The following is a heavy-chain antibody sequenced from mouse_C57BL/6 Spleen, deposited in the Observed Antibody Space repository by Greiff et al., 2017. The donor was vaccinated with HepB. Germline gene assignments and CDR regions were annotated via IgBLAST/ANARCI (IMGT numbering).Heavy chain of an antibody. V-gene: IGHV1-15*01. Sequence: QVQLQQSGAELVRPGASVTLSCKASGYTFTDYEMHWVKQTPVHGLEWIGSIDPENGGTAYNQKFKGKAILTADKSSSTAYMELQSLTSEDSAVYYCTRGPDYGSSWYFDVWGKGTTVTVSS. D-gene: IGHD1-1*01. CDR3: TRGPDYGSSWYFDV. CDR1: GYTFTDYE. CDR2: IDPENGGT. J-gene: IGHJ1*03.